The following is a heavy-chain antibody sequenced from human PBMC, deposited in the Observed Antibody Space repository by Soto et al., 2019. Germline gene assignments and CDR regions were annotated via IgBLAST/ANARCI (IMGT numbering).Heavy chain of an antibody. CDR1: GGSISSDGYS. CDR2: IYHSGST. D-gene: IGHD3-22*01. J-gene: IGHJ5*02. V-gene: IGHV4-30-2*01. Sequence: SETLSLTCAVSGGSISSDGYSWSWIRQPPGKGLEWIGYIYHSGSTYYNPSLKSRVTISVDRSKNQFSLKLSSVTAADTAVYYCARVRYYDSSGLSGGDWFDPWGQGTLVTVSS. CDR3: ARVRYYDSSGLSGGDWFDP.